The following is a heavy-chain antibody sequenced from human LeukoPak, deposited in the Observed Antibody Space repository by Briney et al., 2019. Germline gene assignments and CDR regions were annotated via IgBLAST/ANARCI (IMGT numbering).Heavy chain of an antibody. CDR2: IYDSEST. CDR1: GGSISSHY. Sequence: SETLSLTCTVSGGSISSHYWSWVRQPPGKGLEWIGNIYDSESTHYKSSLKSRVTISVDTSKNQFSLRLSSVTAADTAVYYCARVLQNYYYLHVWGKGTTVTVSS. D-gene: IGHD3-3*01. J-gene: IGHJ6*03. V-gene: IGHV4-59*11. CDR3: ARVLQNYYYLHV.